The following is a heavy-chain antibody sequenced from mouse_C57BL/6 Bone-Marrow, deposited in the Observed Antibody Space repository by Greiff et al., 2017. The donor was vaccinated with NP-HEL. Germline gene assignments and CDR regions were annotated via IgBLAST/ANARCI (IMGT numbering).Heavy chain of an antibody. CDR3: ARHPYYYGAHYAMDY. CDR1: GFTFSDYY. Sequence: EVQLMESGGGLVQPGGSLKLSCAASGFTFSDYYMYWVRQTPEKRLEWVAYISNGGGSTYYPDTVKGRFTISRDNAKNTLYLQMSRLKSEDTAMYYCARHPYYYGAHYAMDYWGQGTSVTVSS. J-gene: IGHJ4*01. CDR2: ISNGGGST. V-gene: IGHV5-12*01. D-gene: IGHD1-1*01.